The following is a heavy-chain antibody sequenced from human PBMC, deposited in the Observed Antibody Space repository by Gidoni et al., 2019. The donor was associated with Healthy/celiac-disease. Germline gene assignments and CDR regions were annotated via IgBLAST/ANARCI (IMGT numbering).Heavy chain of an antibody. J-gene: IGHJ4*02. D-gene: IGHD3-10*01. CDR2: IYYSGST. CDR3: ARSYYGSGSYRY. Sequence: QLPLQESGPGLAKPSETLSLTCTVSGGSISSSSYYWGWIRQPPGKGLEWIGSIYYSGSTYYNPSLKSRVTISVDTSKNQFSLKLSSVTAADTAVYYCARSYYGSGSYRYWGQGTLVTVSS. V-gene: IGHV4-39*01. CDR1: GGSISSSSYY.